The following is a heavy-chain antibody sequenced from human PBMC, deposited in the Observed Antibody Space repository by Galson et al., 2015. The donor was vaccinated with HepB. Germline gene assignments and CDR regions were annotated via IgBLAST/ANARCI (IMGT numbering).Heavy chain of an antibody. CDR2: ISDDGGST. V-gene: IGHV3-23*01. D-gene: IGHD3-16*01. J-gene: IGHJ4*02. CDR1: GLTFSSYA. CDR3: AKGARTYDPPDY. Sequence: SLRLSCAASGLTFSSYAMTWVRQAPGKGLEWVSVISDDGGSTNYADSVKGRFTISRDNSKNTVYLQMNSLRADDTAVYYCAKGARTYDPPDYWGQGTLVTVSS.